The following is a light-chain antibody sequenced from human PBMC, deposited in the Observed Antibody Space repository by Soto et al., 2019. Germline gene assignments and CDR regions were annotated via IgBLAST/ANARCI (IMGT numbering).Light chain of an antibody. V-gene: IGKV3-15*01. CDR2: GAS. Sequence: IVMTQSPATLSLSPGGRATLSCRASQSVSSNLAWYQKKPGQAPRLLLYGASTRASGVPARFSGNGSGTELTLTISSLQSEDFAVYYCLQHHNWPRGSFGLGTKVDI. CDR3: LQHHNWPRGS. J-gene: IGKJ1*01. CDR1: QSVSSN.